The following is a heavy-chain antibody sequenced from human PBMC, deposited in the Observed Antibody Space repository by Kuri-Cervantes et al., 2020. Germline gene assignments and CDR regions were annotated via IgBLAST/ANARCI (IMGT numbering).Heavy chain of an antibody. J-gene: IGHJ6*02. Sequence: GGSLRLSCAASGFTFSSYSMNWVRQAPGKGLEWVSSISSSSSYIYYADSVKGRFTISRDNSKNTLYLQMNSLRAEDTAVYYCARERIEWELLSGMDVWGQGTTVTVSS. CDR2: ISSSSSYI. CDR3: ARERIEWELLSGMDV. V-gene: IGHV3-21*01. CDR1: GFTFSSYS. D-gene: IGHD1-26*01.